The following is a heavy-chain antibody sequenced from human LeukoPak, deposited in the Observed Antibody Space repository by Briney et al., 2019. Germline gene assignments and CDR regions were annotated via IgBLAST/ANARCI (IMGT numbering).Heavy chain of an antibody. V-gene: IGHV3-33*01. D-gene: IGHD6-13*01. CDR1: GFTFNSYG. J-gene: IGHJ4*02. CDR2: IWYDGSNK. Sequence: PGRSLRLSCAASGFTFNSYGMHWVRQAPGKGLEWVALIWYDGSNKYYADSVKGRFTISRDNSKNTLYLQMNSLRAEDTAVYYCARPRTYSSSWSPFDYWRQGTLVTVSS. CDR3: ARPRTYSSSWSPFDY.